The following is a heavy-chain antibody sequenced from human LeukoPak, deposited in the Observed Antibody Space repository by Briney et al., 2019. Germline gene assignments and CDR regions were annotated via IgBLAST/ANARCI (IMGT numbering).Heavy chain of an antibody. D-gene: IGHD3-10*01. Sequence: GGSLRLSCAASGFTFNTYSMNWVRQAPGKGLEWVSSISSSSSYIYYADSEKGRFTISRDNAKNSLYLQMNSPRTVSTAAYYCARDHPPAYGSGSYSMFAFDIWGQGTMVTVSS. J-gene: IGHJ3*02. CDR1: GFTFNTYS. CDR2: ISSSSSYI. V-gene: IGHV3-21*01. CDR3: ARDHPPAYGSGSYSMFAFDI.